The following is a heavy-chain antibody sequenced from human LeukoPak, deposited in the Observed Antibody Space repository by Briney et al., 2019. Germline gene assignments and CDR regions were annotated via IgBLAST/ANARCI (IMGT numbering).Heavy chain of an antibody. CDR2: IKQDGSDK. V-gene: IGHV3-7*03. Sequence: GGSLRLSCAASGFTFSHYWMSWVRQAPGKGLEGVANIKQDGSDKYYVDSVKGGFTISRDIAKNSLYLQMNSLRSEDTAVYYCAREQTRGVKHMDVWGKGTTVTISS. CDR3: AREQTRGVKHMDV. J-gene: IGHJ6*03. D-gene: IGHD3-10*01. CDR1: GFTFSHYW.